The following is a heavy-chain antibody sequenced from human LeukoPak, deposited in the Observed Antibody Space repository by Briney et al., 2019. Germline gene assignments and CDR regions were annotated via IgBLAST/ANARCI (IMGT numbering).Heavy chain of an antibody. D-gene: IGHD3-22*01. CDR1: GFTFSSYA. V-gene: IGHV3-23*01. Sequence: TGGSLRLSCAASGFTFSSYAMSWVRQAPGKGLEWVSAISGSGGSTYYADSVKGRFTISRDNSKHTLYLQMNSLRAEDTAVYYCAKGSDYDSSGYSPYFDYWGQGTLVTVSS. CDR3: AKGSDYDSSGYSPYFDY. CDR2: ISGSGGST. J-gene: IGHJ4*02.